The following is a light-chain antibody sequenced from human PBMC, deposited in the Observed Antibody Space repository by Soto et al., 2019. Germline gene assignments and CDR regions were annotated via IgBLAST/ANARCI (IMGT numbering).Light chain of an antibody. V-gene: IGKV3-20*01. CDR3: QHYGSSIYT. CDR1: QSVDSSY. CDR2: GTS. Sequence: ENVLTQSPGTLSLSPGERATLSCRASQSVDSSYLAWYQQKPGQAPRLLIYGTSSRATGIPDRFSGSGSGTDFTLTINRLEPEDFAVYYCQHYGSSIYTFGQWTKLEIK. J-gene: IGKJ2*01.